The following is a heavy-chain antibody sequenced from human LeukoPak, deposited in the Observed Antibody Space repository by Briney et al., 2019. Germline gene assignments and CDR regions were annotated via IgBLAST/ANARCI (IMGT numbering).Heavy chain of an antibody. CDR3: ARVMRGSGSYYYMDV. CDR2: IYYSGST. J-gene: IGHJ6*03. CDR1: GGSISSYY. V-gene: IGHV4-59*01. Sequence: PSETLSLTCTVSGGSISSYYWSWIRQPPGKGLEWIGYIYYSGSTNYNPSLKSRVTISVDTSKNQFSLKLSSVTAADTAVYYCARVMRGSGSYYYMDVWGKGTTVTVSS. D-gene: IGHD3-10*01.